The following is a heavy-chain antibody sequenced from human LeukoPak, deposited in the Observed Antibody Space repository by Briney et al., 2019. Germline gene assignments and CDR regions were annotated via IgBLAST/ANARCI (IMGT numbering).Heavy chain of an antibody. V-gene: IGHV1-18*01. Sequence: ASVKVSCKASGYTFTSYGISWVRQAPGQGLEWMGWISAYNGNTNYAQKLQGRVTMTTDTSTSTAYMELRSLRSDDTAVYYCARESIAVASTNNWFDPWGQGTLVTVSS. CDR3: ARESIAVASTNNWFDP. D-gene: IGHD6-19*01. CDR1: GYTFTSYG. J-gene: IGHJ5*02. CDR2: ISAYNGNT.